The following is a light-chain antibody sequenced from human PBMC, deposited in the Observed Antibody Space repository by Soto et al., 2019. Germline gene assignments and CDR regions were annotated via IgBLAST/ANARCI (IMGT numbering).Light chain of an antibody. J-gene: IGKJ1*01. CDR3: QQYNNWPQT. CDR2: GAS. V-gene: IGKV3-15*01. CDR1: QSVSSN. Sequence: VRTQSPATLSVSPGERSTLSCMASQSVSSNLAWYQQKPGQAPRLLIYGASTRATGITARFSGSGSGTEFTLTISSLQSEDFAVYYCQQYNNWPQTFGQGTKVEIK.